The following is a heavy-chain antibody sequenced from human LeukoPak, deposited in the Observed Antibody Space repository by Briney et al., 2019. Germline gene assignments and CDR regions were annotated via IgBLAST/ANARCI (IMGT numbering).Heavy chain of an antibody. V-gene: IGHV1-69*13. CDR1: GGTFSSYA. D-gene: IGHD2-2*01. Sequence: SVKVSCKASGGTFSSYAISWVRQAPGQGLEWMGGIIPIFGTANYAQKFQGRVTITADESTGTAYMELSSLRSEDTAVYYCARGQGYCSSISCYPFDYWGQGTLVTVSS. CDR2: IIPIFGTA. J-gene: IGHJ4*02. CDR3: ARGQGYCSSISCYPFDY.